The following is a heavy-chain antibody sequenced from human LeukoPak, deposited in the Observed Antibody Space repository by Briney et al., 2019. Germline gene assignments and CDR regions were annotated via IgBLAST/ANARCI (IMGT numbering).Heavy chain of an antibody. CDR3: AKLAKYFYGSETYYFFEH. D-gene: IGHD3-10*01. CDR1: GFSFTTYW. J-gene: IGHJ4*02. CDR2: IKQDGTEK. Sequence: GGSLRLTCGASGFSFTTYWMGWVRQAPGKGLEWVANIKQDGTEKYYVDSVKGRFTISRDNAKNSLYLQMNSLRVEDTAVYYCAKLAKYFYGSETYYFFEHWGQGTPVTASS. V-gene: IGHV3-7*01.